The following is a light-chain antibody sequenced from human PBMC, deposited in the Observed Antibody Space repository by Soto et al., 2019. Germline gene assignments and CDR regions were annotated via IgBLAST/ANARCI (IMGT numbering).Light chain of an antibody. Sequence: EIVLTQSPATLSVSPGERATLSCRASQSVSSKLAWYQQRPGQSPRLLIYGASTRATDIPARFSGSGSGTEFTLTISSLQSEDFAVYSCLQYKDWFSITFGNGTRLQIK. J-gene: IGKJ5*01. V-gene: IGKV3-15*01. CDR2: GAS. CDR3: LQYKDWFSIT. CDR1: QSVSSK.